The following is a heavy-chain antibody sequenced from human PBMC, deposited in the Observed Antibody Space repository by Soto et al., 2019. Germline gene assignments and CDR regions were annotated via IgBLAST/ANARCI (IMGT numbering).Heavy chain of an antibody. CDR2: ISWDGGST. Sequence: GESLKISCAASGFTFDDYAMHWVRQAPGKGLEWVSLISWDGGSTYYADSVKGRFTISRDNSKNSLYLQMNSLRAEDTALYYCAKEHSSSSYRNYYYGMDVWGQGTTVTVSS. V-gene: IGHV3-43D*03. CDR1: GFTFDDYA. D-gene: IGHD6-6*01. CDR3: AKEHSSSSYRNYYYGMDV. J-gene: IGHJ6*02.